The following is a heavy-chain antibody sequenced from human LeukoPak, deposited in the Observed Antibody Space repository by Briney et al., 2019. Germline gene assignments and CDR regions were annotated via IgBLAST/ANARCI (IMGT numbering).Heavy chain of an antibody. Sequence: GGSLRLSCAASGFTFSDYYMSWVRQAPGKGLEWVSAISGSGGSTYYADSVKGRFTISRDNSKNTLYLQMNSLRAEDTAVYYCAKATDFWSGYYIYWGQGTLVTVSS. CDR1: GFTFSDYY. V-gene: IGHV3-23*01. CDR3: AKATDFWSGYYIY. J-gene: IGHJ4*02. CDR2: ISGSGGST. D-gene: IGHD3-3*01.